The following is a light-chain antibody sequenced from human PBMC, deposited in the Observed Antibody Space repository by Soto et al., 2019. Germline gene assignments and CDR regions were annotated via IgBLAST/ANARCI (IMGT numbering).Light chain of an antibody. Sequence: EIVLTQSPATLSLSPGERATLSCRASQSVNSYLAWYQQKPGPAPRLLIYDASSRATGIPARFSGSGSGTDFPLTISSLEPEDFAVYYCQQRSNWPMYTFGQGTKLEIK. V-gene: IGKV3-11*01. CDR3: QQRSNWPMYT. J-gene: IGKJ2*01. CDR2: DAS. CDR1: QSVNSY.